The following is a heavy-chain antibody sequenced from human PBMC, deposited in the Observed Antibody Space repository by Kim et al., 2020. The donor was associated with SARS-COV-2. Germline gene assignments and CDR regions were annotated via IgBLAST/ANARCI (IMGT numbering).Heavy chain of an antibody. V-gene: IGHV3-7*03. CDR1: GFTFSSYY. Sequence: GGSLRLSCAVSGFTFSSYYMTWVRQAPGKGLEWVANIKQDGSEKFYVDSVKGRFTISRDSAKNSLYLQMNSLRAEDTAVYYCAREGVNYDILTGYYTDDAFDIWGQGTMVTVSS. D-gene: IGHD3-9*01. CDR2: IKQDGSEK. CDR3: AREGVNYDILTGYYTDDAFDI. J-gene: IGHJ3*02.